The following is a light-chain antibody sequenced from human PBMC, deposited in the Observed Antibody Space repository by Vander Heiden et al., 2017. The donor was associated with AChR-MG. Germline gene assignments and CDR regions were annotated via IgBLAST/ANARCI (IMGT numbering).Light chain of an antibody. J-gene: IGKJ2*01. CDR2: DAS. V-gene: IGKV3-15*01. Sequence: EIVMTPSPATLSVSPGDIATLSCSAGKNVSSNLAWYQQKPGQAPRLLIYDASTRATGIPARFSGRGSGTEFTITISSLQSEDFAVYYCQQYNNWIMYTFGQGTKLEIK. CDR1: KNVSSN. CDR3: QQYNNWIMYT.